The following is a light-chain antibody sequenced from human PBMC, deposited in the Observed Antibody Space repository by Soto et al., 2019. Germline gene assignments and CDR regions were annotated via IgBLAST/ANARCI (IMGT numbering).Light chain of an antibody. CDR3: QQYNNWPLYT. V-gene: IGKV4-1*01. CDR2: WAS. CDR1: QSVLYSSNNKNS. Sequence: DIVMTQSPDSLAVSLGERATINCKSSQSVLYSSNNKNSVAWYQQKPGQPPQLLIYWASTRESGVPDRFSGSESGTDFTLTISSLQAEDVAVYYCQQYNNWPLYTFGQGTKLEIK. J-gene: IGKJ2*01.